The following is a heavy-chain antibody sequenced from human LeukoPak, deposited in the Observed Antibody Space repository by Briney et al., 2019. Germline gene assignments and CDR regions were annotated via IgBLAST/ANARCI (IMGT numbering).Heavy chain of an antibody. CDR2: IYYSGST. Sequence: PSETLCLTCTVSGGSISSYYWSWIRQPPGKGLEWIGYIYYSGSTNYNPSLKSRVTISVDASKNQFSLKLSSVTAADTAVYYCARDRIAALDYWGPGTLVTVSS. J-gene: IGHJ4*02. V-gene: IGHV4-59*01. CDR1: GGSISSYY. D-gene: IGHD6-6*01. CDR3: ARDRIAALDY.